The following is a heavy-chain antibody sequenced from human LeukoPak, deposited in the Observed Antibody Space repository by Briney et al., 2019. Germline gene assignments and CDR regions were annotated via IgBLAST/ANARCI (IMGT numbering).Heavy chain of an antibody. CDR2: IYPGDSDT. D-gene: IGHD3-10*01. V-gene: IGHV5-51*01. Sequence: GESLMISCKGSGYSFTSYWIGWVRQMPGKGLEWMGIIYPGDSDTIYSPSFQGQVTISADRSISTAYLLWNSLKASDTAMYYCARFRPLYGSGNSWFDPWGQGTLVTVSS. CDR3: ARFRPLYGSGNSWFDP. CDR1: GYSFTSYW. J-gene: IGHJ5*02.